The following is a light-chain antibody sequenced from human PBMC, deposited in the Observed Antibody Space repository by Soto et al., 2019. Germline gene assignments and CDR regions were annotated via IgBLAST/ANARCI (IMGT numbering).Light chain of an antibody. J-gene: IGLJ1*01. CDR2: EGT. CDR3: CSYAGGSTYV. CDR1: SSDVGTYNL. V-gene: IGLV2-23*01. Sequence: QSALTQPASMSGSPGQSITISCTGTSSDVGTYNLVSWYQQNPGKAPKLMIYEGTKRPSGVSNRFSGSKSGNTASLTISGLQAEDEADYYCCSYAGGSTYVFGAGTKLTVL.